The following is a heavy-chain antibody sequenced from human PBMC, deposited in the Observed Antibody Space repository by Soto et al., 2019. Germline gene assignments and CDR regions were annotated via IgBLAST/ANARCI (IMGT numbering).Heavy chain of an antibody. J-gene: IGHJ6*02. Sequence: QVQLVESGGGVVQPGRSLRLSCAASGFTFSSYAMHWVRQAPGKGLEWVAVISYDGSNKYYADSVKGRFTISRENCKNPIYLEMNSLRAEGTAVYYCGRGVPAAFVDGMDVWGQGTTVTVSS. D-gene: IGHD2-2*01. CDR3: GRGVPAAFVDGMDV. CDR1: GFTFSSYA. CDR2: ISYDGSNK. V-gene: IGHV3-30-3*01.